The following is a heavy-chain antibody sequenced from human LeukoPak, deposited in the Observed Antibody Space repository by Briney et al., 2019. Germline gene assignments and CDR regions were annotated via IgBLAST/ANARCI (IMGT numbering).Heavy chain of an antibody. D-gene: IGHD2-2*02. CDR1: GFPFSRYE. J-gene: IGHJ6*02. Sequence: GGSLRLSCVASGFPFSRYEMNWVRQAPGKGLDWVSYISNSYCTRIYTDSVKGRFIISRDNAKNSLYLQMNSLRAEDTAVYYCARDLAYCSSTSCYKDYYGMDVWGQGTTVTVSS. V-gene: IGHV3-48*03. CDR3: ARDLAYCSSTSCYKDYYGMDV. CDR2: ISNSYCTR.